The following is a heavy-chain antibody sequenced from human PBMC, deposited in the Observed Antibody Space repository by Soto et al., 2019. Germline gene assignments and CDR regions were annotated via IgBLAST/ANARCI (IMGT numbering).Heavy chain of an antibody. D-gene: IGHD2-15*01. CDR2: VSWNSEIV. Sequence: SLKISCEASGFKFGDYAMHWVRQAPGKGLEWVSGVSWNSEIVGYADSVKGRFTISRDNAKNSLYLEMNSLRTEDTALYYCAKDRGPCSGNKCSSLYYHYGMDVWGQGTTVTVSS. V-gene: IGHV3-9*01. CDR3: AKDRGPCSGNKCSSLYYHYGMDV. CDR1: GFKFGDYA. J-gene: IGHJ6*02.